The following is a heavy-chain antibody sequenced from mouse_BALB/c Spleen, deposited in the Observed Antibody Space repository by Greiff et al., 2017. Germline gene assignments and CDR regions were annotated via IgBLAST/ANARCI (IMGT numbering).Heavy chain of an antibody. CDR3: ARDYYGSSLWFAY. V-gene: IGHV5-6-3*01. Sequence: EVKLVESGGGLVQPGGSLKLSCAASGFTFSSYGMSWVRQTPDKRLELVATINSNGGSTYYPDSVKGRFTISRDNAKNTLYLQMSSLKSEDTAMYYCARDYYGSSLWFAYWGQGTLVTVSA. CDR2: INSNGGST. CDR1: GFTFSSYG. D-gene: IGHD1-1*01. J-gene: IGHJ3*01.